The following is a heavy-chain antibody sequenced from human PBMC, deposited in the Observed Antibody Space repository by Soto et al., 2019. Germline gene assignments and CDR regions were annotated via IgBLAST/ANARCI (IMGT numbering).Heavy chain of an antibody. CDR1: GGSIIDSGSFY. Sequence: QVQMQESGPGLVKPSQTLYLTCSVSGGSIIDSGSFYWNWIRQHPGKGLEWIGYIYYSGSTYYNRFLKSRATISLDTSKNQFSLKSTSVTAADTAIYYCSRGEVVASYWFDPWGQGTLVTASS. CDR2: IYYSGST. D-gene: IGHD2-15*01. J-gene: IGHJ5*02. CDR3: SRGEVVASYWFDP. V-gene: IGHV4-31*03.